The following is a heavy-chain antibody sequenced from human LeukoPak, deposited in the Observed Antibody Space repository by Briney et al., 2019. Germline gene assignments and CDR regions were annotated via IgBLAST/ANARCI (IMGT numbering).Heavy chain of an antibody. Sequence: GGSLRLSCAASGFTFSNYSMNWVRQAPGKGLEWVSSISSSSSYIYYADSVKGRFTISRDNAKNSLYLQMNSLRAEDTAVYYCARGLFVVVITTDYYGLDVWGQGTTVTVSS. D-gene: IGHD3-22*01. J-gene: IGHJ6*02. V-gene: IGHV3-21*01. CDR2: ISSSSSYI. CDR3: ARGLFVVVITTDYYGLDV. CDR1: GFTFSNYS.